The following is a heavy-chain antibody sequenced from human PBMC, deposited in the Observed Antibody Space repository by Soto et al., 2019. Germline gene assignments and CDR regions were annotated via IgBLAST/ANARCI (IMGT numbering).Heavy chain of an antibody. V-gene: IGHV4-30-2*01. J-gene: IGHJ6*02. CDR3: ARISGSYYYGMDV. CDR1: GGSISSGGYS. D-gene: IGHD1-26*01. CDR2: IYHSGST. Sequence: SETLSLTCAVSGGSISSGGYSWSWIRQPPGKGLEWIGYIYHSGSTYYNPSLKSRVTISVDRSKNQFSLKLSSVTAADTAVYYCARISGSYYYGMDVWGQGTTVTVSS.